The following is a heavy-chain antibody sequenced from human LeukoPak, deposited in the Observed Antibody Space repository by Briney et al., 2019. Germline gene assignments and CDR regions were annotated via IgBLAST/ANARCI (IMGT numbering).Heavy chain of an antibody. Sequence: SETLSLTCTVSGGSISSYYWSWIRQPPGKGLEGIGYIYYSGSTNYNPSLKSRVTISVDTSQNQFSLKLSSVTAADTAVYYCARYAYSGSYYVDYWGQGTLVTVSS. CDR3: ARYAYSGSYYVDY. D-gene: IGHD1-26*01. CDR1: GGSISSYY. J-gene: IGHJ4*02. CDR2: IYYSGST. V-gene: IGHV4-59*01.